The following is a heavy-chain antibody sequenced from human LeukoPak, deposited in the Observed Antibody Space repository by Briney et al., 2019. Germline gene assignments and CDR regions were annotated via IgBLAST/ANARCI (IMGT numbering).Heavy chain of an antibody. V-gene: IGHV1-69*13. CDR3: ARDGLTFGGVLLYYFDY. CDR1: GGTFSSYA. CDR2: IIPIFGTA. J-gene: IGHJ4*02. Sequence: SVKVSCKASGGTFSSYAISWVRQAPGQGLEWMGGIIPIFGTANYAQKFQGRVTITADESTSTAYMELSSLRSEDTVVYYCARDGLTFGGVLLYYFDYWGQGTLVTVSS. D-gene: IGHD3-16*01.